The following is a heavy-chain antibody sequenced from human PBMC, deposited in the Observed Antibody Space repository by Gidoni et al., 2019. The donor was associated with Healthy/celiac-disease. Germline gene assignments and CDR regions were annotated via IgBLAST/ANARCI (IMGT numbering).Heavy chain of an antibody. CDR2: INHSGST. CDR3: ASPYYDILTGYYRDYYYYGMDV. Sequence: QVQLQQWGAGLLKPSETLSLTCAVYGWSFSGYYWSWIRQPPGKGLEWIGEINHSGSTNYNPSLKSRVTISVDTSKNQFSLKLSSVTAADTAVYYCASPYYDILTGYYRDYYYYGMDVWGQGTTVTVSS. CDR1: GWSFSGYY. J-gene: IGHJ6*02. D-gene: IGHD3-9*01. V-gene: IGHV4-34*01.